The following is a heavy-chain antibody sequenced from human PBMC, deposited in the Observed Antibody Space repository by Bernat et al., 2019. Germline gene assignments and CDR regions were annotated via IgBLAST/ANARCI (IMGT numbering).Heavy chain of an antibody. Sequence: QLQLQESGSGLVKPSQTLSLTCAVSGGSISSGGYSWSWIRQPPGKGLEWIGYIYHSGSTYYNPSLKSRVTISVDRSKSQFYLKLSSVTAADTAVYYCATYYYDSSGYYSRVYWGQGTLVTVSS. D-gene: IGHD3-22*01. CDR2: IYHSGST. CDR3: ATYYYDSSGYYSRVY. CDR1: GGSISSGGYS. J-gene: IGHJ4*02. V-gene: IGHV4-30-2*01.